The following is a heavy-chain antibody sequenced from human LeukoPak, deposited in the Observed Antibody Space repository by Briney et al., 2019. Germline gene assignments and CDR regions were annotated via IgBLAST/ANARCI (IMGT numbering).Heavy chain of an antibody. CDR2: ISGSGSTI. V-gene: IGHV3-48*03. J-gene: IGHJ4*02. CDR3: ARAEIRNAFFFDG. D-gene: IGHD3-3*01. CDR1: GFTFSSYE. Sequence: PGGSLRLSCAASGFTFSSYEMNWVRQAPGKGLEWVSDISGSGSTIYYADSVKGRFTIPRDNAKNSLSLQLNSLRAEDTGIYYCARAEIRNAFFFDGWGQGTLVTVSS.